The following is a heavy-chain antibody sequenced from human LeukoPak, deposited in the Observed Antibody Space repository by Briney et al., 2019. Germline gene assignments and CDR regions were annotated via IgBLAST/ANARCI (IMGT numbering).Heavy chain of an antibody. CDR2: ISSSSSYI. CDR3: ARDMGMNYYDSSGYYQLEFDY. J-gene: IGHJ4*02. Sequence: GGSLRLSCAASGFTFSSYSMNWVRKAPGKGLEWVSSISSSSSYIYYADSVKGRFTISRDNAKNSLYLQMNSLRAEDTAVYYCARDMGMNYYDSSGYYQLEFDYWGQGTLVTVSS. V-gene: IGHV3-21*01. D-gene: IGHD3-22*01. CDR1: GFTFSSYS.